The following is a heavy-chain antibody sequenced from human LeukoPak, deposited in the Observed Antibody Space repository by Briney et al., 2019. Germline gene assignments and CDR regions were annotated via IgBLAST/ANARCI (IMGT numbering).Heavy chain of an antibody. CDR2: ISSSGSTI. J-gene: IGHJ4*02. V-gene: IGHV3-48*03. CDR1: GFTFSSYA. CDR3: ASWTETTMDPFDY. D-gene: IGHD3-10*01. Sequence: GGSLRLSCAASGFTFSSYAMNWVRQAPGKGLEWVSYISSSGSTIYYADSVKGRFTISRDNAKNSLYLQMNSLRAEDTAVYYCASWTETTMDPFDYWGQGTLVTVSS.